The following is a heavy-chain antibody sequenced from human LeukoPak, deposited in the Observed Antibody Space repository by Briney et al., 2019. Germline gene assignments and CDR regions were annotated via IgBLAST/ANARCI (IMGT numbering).Heavy chain of an antibody. CDR3: AREQGDSSSWYVSQIFDY. Sequence: SETLSLTCTVSGGSISSYYWSWIRQPAGKGLEWIGRIYTSGSTNYNPSLKSRVTMSVDTSKNQFSLKLSSVTAADTAVYYCAREQGDSSSWYVSQIFDYWGQGTLVTVSS. CDR1: GGSISSYY. CDR2: IYTSGST. D-gene: IGHD6-13*01. J-gene: IGHJ4*02. V-gene: IGHV4-4*07.